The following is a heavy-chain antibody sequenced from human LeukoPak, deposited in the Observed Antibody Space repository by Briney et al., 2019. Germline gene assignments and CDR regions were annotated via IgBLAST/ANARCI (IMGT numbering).Heavy chain of an antibody. CDR3: AHSNGWPRWPDF. Sequence: SGPTLVNPTQTLTLTCTFSGFSLTTSGVGVGWIRQPPGEALEWLALIYWDDDKRYSPSLKSRLTITKDSSKNQVVLIMTNMDPVDTATYYCAHSNGWPRWPDFWGQGTLVTVSS. J-gene: IGHJ4*02. CDR1: GFSLTTSGVG. CDR2: IYWDDDK. V-gene: IGHV2-5*02. D-gene: IGHD6-19*01.